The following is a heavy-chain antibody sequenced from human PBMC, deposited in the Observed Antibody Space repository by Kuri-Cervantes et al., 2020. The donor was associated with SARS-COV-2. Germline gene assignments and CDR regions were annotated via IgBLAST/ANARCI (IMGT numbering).Heavy chain of an antibody. J-gene: IGHJ4*02. Sequence: GESLKISCAASGFTFSSYAMHWVRQAPGKGLEWVAVISYDGSNKYYADSVKGRFTISRDNSKNTLYLQMNSPRAEDTAVYYCAREGMVATSLGYWGQGTLVTVSS. V-gene: IGHV3-30*04. D-gene: IGHD5-12*01. CDR2: ISYDGSNK. CDR1: GFTFSSYA. CDR3: AREGMVATSLGY.